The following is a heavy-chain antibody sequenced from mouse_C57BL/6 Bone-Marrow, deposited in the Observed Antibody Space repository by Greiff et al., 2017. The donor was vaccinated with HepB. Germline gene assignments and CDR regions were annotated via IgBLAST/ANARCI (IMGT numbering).Heavy chain of an antibody. Sequence: DVMLVESGGGLVKPGGSLKLSCAASGFTFSSYTMSWVRQTPEKRLEWVATISGGGGNTYYPDSVKGRFTISRDNAKNTLYLQMSSLRSEDTALYYCARLNWYFDVWGTGTTVTVSS. J-gene: IGHJ1*03. CDR1: GFTFSSYT. V-gene: IGHV5-9*01. CDR3: ARLNWYFDV. CDR2: ISGGGGNT.